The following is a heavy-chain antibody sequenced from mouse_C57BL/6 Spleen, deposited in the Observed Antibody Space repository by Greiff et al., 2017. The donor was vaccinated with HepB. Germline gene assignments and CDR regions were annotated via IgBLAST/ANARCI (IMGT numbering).Heavy chain of an antibody. D-gene: IGHD2-4*01. CDR3: ARGDDYDAFAY. Sequence: VQLQQSGAELVRPGTSVKMSCKASGYTFTNYWIGWAKQRPGHGLEWIGDIYPGGGYTNYNEKFKGKATLTADKSSSTAYMQFSSLTSEDSAIYYCARGDDYDAFAYWGQGTLVTVSA. CDR2: IYPGGGYT. J-gene: IGHJ3*01. V-gene: IGHV1-63*01. CDR1: GYTFTNYW.